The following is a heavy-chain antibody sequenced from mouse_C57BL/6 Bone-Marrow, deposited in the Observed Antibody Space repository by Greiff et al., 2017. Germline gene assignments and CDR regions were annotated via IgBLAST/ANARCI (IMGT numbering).Heavy chain of an antibody. CDR1: GYTFTSYW. Sequence: VQLQQPGAELVMPGASVKLSCKASGYTFTSYWMHWVKQRPGQGLEWIGEIDPSDSYTNYNQKFKGKSTLTVDKSSSTAYMQLSSLTSEDSAVYYCARWDGSTDWYFDVWGTGTTVTVSS. J-gene: IGHJ1*03. V-gene: IGHV1-69*01. CDR2: IDPSDSYT. CDR3: ARWDGSTDWYFDV. D-gene: IGHD1-1*01.